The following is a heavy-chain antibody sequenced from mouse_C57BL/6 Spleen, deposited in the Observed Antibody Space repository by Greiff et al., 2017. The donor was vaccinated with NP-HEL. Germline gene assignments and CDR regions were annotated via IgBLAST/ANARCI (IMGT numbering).Heavy chain of an antibody. V-gene: IGHV1-55*01. CDR2: IYPGSGST. Sequence: QVQLQQPGAELVKPGASVKMSCKASGYTFTSYWITWVKQRPGQGLEWIGDIYPGSGSTNYNEKLKSKATLTVDTSSSTAYMQLSSLTSEDSAVDYCARDYGSSYGGYFDVWGTGTTVTVSS. D-gene: IGHD1-1*01. CDR1: GYTFTSYW. CDR3: ARDYGSSYGGYFDV. J-gene: IGHJ1*03.